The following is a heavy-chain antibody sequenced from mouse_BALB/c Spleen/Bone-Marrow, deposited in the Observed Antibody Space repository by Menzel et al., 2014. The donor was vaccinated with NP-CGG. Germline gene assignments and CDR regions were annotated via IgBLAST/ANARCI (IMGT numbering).Heavy chain of an antibody. V-gene: IGHV14-3*02. D-gene: IGHD4-1*01. CDR2: IDPANGNT. CDR3: ARWEYYAMDY. CDR1: GFNIKDTY. Sequence: EVQLQQSGAELVKPGASVKLSCTASGFNIKDTYMHWVKQRPEQVLEWIGRIDPANGNTKYDSKFQGKATITADTCSNTAYLQLSSLTSEDTAVYYCARWEYYAMDYWGQGTSVTVSS. J-gene: IGHJ4*01.